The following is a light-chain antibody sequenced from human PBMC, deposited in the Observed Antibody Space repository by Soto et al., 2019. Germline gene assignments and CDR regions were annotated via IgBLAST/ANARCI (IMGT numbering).Light chain of an antibody. V-gene: IGKV1-5*01. CDR1: QSINNW. CDR2: DAS. CDR3: QQYDSYSPT. Sequence: DIQMTQSPSSLSASVGDRFTITCRASQSINNWLAWYQQKPGKAPNLLIYDASSLVSGVPSRFSGSGSGTEFTLTISSLQPDDFATYYCQQYDSYSPTFGQGTKVDIK. J-gene: IGKJ1*01.